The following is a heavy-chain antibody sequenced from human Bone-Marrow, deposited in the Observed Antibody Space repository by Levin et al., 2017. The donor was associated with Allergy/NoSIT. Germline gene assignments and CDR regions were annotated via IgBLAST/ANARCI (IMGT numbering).Heavy chain of an antibody. CDR3: AHRITYGIFDY. CDR2: IYWDDDK. D-gene: IGHD4-17*01. Sequence: SLTTSGVGVGWIRPPPGKALEWLALIYWDDDKRYSPSLKGRLTITKDTSKNQVVLTMTNMDPVDTATYYCAHRITYGIFDYWGQGTLVTVSS. J-gene: IGHJ4*02. V-gene: IGHV2-5*02. CDR1: SLTTSGVG.